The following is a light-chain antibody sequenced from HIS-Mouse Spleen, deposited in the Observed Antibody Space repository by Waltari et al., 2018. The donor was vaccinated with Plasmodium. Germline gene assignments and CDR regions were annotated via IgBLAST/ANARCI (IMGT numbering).Light chain of an antibody. CDR3: CSYAGSRV. CDR2: EGS. CDR1: SSTAGCYHL. V-gene: IGLV2-23*01. J-gene: IGLJ2*01. Sequence: QSALTQPASVSGSPGQSITLPCTGTSSTAGCYHLVSWYQQHPGKAPKLMIYEGSTRPSGVSNRFSGSKSGNTASLTISGLQAEDEADYYCCSYAGSRVFGGGTKLTVL.